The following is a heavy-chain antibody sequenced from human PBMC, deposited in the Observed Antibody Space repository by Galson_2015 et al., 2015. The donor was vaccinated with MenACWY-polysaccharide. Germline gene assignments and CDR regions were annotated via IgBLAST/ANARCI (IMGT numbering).Heavy chain of an antibody. Sequence: PALAKPTQTLTLTCTFSGFSLSTSGMCVSWIRQPPGKALEWLALIDWDDDKNYSTSLKTRLTISKDSSKTQVILKMTNMDPVDTATYCCAGTQYYDILTDCRFDYWGQGTLVTVSS. CDR3: AGTQYYDILTDCRFDY. CDR1: GFSLSTSGMC. V-gene: IGHV2-70*01. CDR2: IDWDDDK. D-gene: IGHD3-9*01. J-gene: IGHJ4*02.